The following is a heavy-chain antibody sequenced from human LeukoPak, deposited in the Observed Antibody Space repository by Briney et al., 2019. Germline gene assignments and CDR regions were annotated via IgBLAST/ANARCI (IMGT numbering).Heavy chain of an antibody. Sequence: PGGSLRFSCAASGFTFSSYAMSWVGQAPGKGLEWVSAISGSGGGTDYADSLKGRFTISRDNAKNTLYLQMNSLSADDTAVYHCAKDDILPPLFHYWGQGTRVTVS. CDR3: AKDDILPPLFHY. J-gene: IGHJ4*02. D-gene: IGHD3-9*01. V-gene: IGHV3-23*01. CDR1: GFTFSSYA. CDR2: ISGSGGGT.